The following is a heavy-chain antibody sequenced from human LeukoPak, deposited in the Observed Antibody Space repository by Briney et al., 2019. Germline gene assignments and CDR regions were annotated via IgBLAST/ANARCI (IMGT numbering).Heavy chain of an antibody. Sequence: SETLSLTCTVSGDSISSSSYYWGWIRQTPGKGLEWIGYIYTSGSTNHNPSLKTRVTMSVDTSKNQFSLKLSSVTAADTAVYYCARGPYYYDSSGNFDYWGQGTLVTVSS. D-gene: IGHD3-22*01. CDR1: GDSISSSSYY. J-gene: IGHJ4*02. CDR3: ARGPYYYDSSGNFDY. CDR2: IYTSGST. V-gene: IGHV4-61*05.